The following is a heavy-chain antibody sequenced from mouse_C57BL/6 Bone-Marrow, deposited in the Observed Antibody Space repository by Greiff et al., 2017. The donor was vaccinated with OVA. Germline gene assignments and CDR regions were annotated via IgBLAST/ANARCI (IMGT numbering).Heavy chain of an antibody. J-gene: IGHJ4*01. CDR1: CFTFCSYA. CDR3: AGDKYYGSRRGMDY. CDR2: ISDGGSYT. D-gene: IGHD1-1*01. Sequence: EEMLVEYGGGLVMPGGSLILPCAASCFTFCSYALSWVRQTPEKRLVWVVTISDGGSYTYYPDNVKGRFTISRVNAKNNLYLQRSHLKSKNTAMYDCAGDKYYGSRRGMDYWGQGTSVTVSS. V-gene: IGHV5-4*03.